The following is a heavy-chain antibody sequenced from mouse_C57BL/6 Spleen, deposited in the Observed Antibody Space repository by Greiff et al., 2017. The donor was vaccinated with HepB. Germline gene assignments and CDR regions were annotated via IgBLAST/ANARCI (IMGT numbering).Heavy chain of an antibody. Sequence: EVKLQESGPELVKPGASVKIPCKASGYTFTDYNMDWVKQSHGKSLEWIGDINPNNGGTIYNQKFKGKATLTVDKSSSTAYMELRSLTSEDTAVYYCARWESSIYYGSSGYFDYWGQGTTLTVSS. V-gene: IGHV1-18*01. CDR1: GYTFTDYN. CDR3: ARWESSIYYGSSGYFDY. D-gene: IGHD1-1*01. CDR2: INPNNGGT. J-gene: IGHJ2*01.